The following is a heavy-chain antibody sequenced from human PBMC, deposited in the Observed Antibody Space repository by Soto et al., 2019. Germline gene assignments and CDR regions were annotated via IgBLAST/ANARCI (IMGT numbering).Heavy chain of an antibody. D-gene: IGHD5-18*01. CDR1: GGTFSTCA. CDR3: AARGYRYGSFVPTTDY. CDR2: IIPIFGSA. V-gene: IGHV1-69*13. Sequence: ASVKVSCKASGGTFSTCAISWVRQAPGQGLEWMGGIIPIFGSANYAQKFHGRVTIAADGSTSTVYMELINLRSEDTAVYYCAARGYRYGSFVPTTDYWGQGTQVTVPQ. J-gene: IGHJ4*02.